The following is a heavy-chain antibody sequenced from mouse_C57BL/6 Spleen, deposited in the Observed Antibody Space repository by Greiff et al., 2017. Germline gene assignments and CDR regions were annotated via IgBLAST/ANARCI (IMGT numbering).Heavy chain of an antibody. CDR1: GFNIKDYY. J-gene: IGHJ1*03. CDR2: IDPEDGET. V-gene: IGHV14-2*01. CDR3: ARRDYGSSYVKYFDV. D-gene: IGHD1-1*01. Sequence: EVQLQQSGAELVKPGASVKLSCTASGFNIKDYYMHWVKQRTEQGLEWIGRIDPEDGETKYAPKFQGKVTIPSDTSSNTAYLQLSSLTSEDTAVYYCARRDYGSSYVKYFDVWGTGTTVTVSS.